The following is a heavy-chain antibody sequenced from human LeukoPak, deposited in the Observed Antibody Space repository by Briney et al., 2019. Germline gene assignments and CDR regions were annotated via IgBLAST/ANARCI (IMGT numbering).Heavy chain of an antibody. CDR2: IYTSGST. V-gene: IGHV4-61*02. CDR3: ARDGLALGKERWLGPRYFDL. D-gene: IGHD6-19*01. Sequence: PSGTLSLTCTVSGGSISSGSYYWSWIRQPAGKGLEWIGRIYTSGSTNYNPSLKSRVTISVDTSKNQFSLKLSSVTAADTAVYYCARDGLALGKERWLGPRYFDLWGRGTLVTVSS. J-gene: IGHJ2*01. CDR1: GGSISSGSYY.